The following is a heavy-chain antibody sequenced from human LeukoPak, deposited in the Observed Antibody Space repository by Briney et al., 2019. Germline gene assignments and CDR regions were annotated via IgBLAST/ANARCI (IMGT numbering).Heavy chain of an antibody. Sequence: GGSLRLSCAASGFTFSSYAMEWVRQAPGKGLEWVAVISYDGSNKYYADSVKGRFTISRDNSKNMLYLQMSSLTADDTAIYYCARDPNGDYIGAFDFGGQGTMVTVSS. D-gene: IGHD4-17*01. CDR3: ARDPNGDYIGAFDF. V-gene: IGHV3-30*07. CDR1: GFTFSSYA. CDR2: ISYDGSNK. J-gene: IGHJ3*01.